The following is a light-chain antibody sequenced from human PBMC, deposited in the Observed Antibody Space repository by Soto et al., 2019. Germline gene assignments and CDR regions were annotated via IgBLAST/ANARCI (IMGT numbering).Light chain of an antibody. CDR2: WSS. CDR1: QSVLYSSNNKNS. V-gene: IGKV4-1*01. Sequence: DIVMTQSPDSLAVSLGERATINCKSSQSVLYSSNNKNSLTWYQQKPGQPPKLLIYWSSTRESGVPDRFSGSGSGTDFTLTISSLQAEDVAGYYCQQYYSAPTFGQGTKLEIK. CDR3: QQYYSAPT. J-gene: IGKJ2*01.